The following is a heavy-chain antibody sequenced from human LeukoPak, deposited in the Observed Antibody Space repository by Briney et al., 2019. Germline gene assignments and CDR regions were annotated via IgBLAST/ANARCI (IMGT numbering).Heavy chain of an antibody. CDR3: ARVGLGRLFDY. J-gene: IGHJ4*02. V-gene: IGHV4-59*01. D-gene: IGHD6-25*01. CDR2: IYYSGT. Sequence: SETLPLTCTVSGGSISSYYWSWIRQPPGKGLEWIGYIYYSGTNYNPSLKSRVTISVDTPKNQFSLKLSSVTAADTAVYYCARVGLGRLFDYWGQGTLVTVSS. CDR1: GGSISSYY.